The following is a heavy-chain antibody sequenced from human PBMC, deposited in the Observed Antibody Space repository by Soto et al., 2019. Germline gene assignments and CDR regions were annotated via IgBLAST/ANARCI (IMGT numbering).Heavy chain of an antibody. CDR1: GFTLSGRS. V-gene: IGHV3-74*01. J-gene: IGHJ6*04. CDR3: ARGWFGPDV. D-gene: IGHD3-10*01. CDR2: IDNAGTDS. Sequence: EVQLVESGGGLVQPGGSLRLSCAASGFTLSGRSMHWVRQAPGKGLVWVSGIDNAGTDSTYADSVKGRFTSSRDNAQNMLYLQMNRLRDEDTAVYYCARGWFGPDVWGKGTTVTVSS.